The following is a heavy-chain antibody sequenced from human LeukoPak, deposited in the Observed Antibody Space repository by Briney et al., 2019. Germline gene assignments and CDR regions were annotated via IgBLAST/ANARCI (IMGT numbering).Heavy chain of an antibody. CDR3: ARIDSGDYYMDV. D-gene: IGHD1-1*01. CDR1: GGSISSYY. Sequence: SETLSLTCTVSGGSISSYYWGWIRQPPGKGLEWIGSIYYSGSTYYNPSLKSRVTISVDTSKNQFSLKLSSVTAADTAVYYCARIDSGDYYMDVWGKGTTVTVSS. V-gene: IGHV4-39*07. CDR2: IYYSGST. J-gene: IGHJ6*03.